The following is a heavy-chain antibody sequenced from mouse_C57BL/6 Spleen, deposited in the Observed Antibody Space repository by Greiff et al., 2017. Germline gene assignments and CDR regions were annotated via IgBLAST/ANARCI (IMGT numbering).Heavy chain of an antibody. J-gene: IGHJ2*01. V-gene: IGHV1-54*01. CDR1: GYAFTNYL. D-gene: IGHD1-1*01. CDR3: ATYYYGSSSYYFDY. CDR2: INPGSGGT. Sequence: QVQLQQSGAELVRPGTSVKVSCKASGYAFTNYLIEWVKQRPGQGLEWIGVINPGSGGTNYNEKFKGKATLTADKSSSTAYMQLSSLPSEDSAVYFCATYYYGSSSYYFDYWGQGTTLTVSS.